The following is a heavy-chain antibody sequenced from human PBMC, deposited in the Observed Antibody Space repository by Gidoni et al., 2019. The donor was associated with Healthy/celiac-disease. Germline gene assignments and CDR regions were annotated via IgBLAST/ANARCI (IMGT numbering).Heavy chain of an antibody. CDR1: GGSIRSGGYS. J-gene: IGHJ3*02. V-gene: IGHV4-31*03. D-gene: IGHD2-15*01. Sequence: QVQLQESGPGLVKPSQTLSLTCTVSGGSIRSGGYSWSWLRQHPGKGLEWIGYIYYSGSTYYNPSLKSRVTISVDTSKNQFSLKLSSVTAADTAVYYCARDSGNEGDAFDIWGQGTMVTVSS. CDR3: ARDSGNEGDAFDI. CDR2: IYYSGST.